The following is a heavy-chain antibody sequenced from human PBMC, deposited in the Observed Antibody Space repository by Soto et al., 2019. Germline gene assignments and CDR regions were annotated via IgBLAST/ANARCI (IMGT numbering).Heavy chain of an antibody. Sequence: GGSLRLSCAASGFTLSSYWMSWVRQAPGKGLEWVANMRQDGNEKYSLDSAEGRFTISRDNAKNSLYLQMSGLRVEDTALYYCARGGSKFDIWGQGTLVTVSS. J-gene: IGHJ4*02. CDR1: GFTLSSYW. V-gene: IGHV3-7*04. CDR3: ARGGSKFDI. D-gene: IGHD2-2*01. CDR2: MRQDGNEK.